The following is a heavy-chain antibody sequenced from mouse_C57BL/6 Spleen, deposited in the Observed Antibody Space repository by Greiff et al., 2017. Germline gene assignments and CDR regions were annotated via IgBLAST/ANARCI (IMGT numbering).Heavy chain of an antibody. Sequence: QVQLQQSGPELVKPGASVKISCKASGYAFSSSWMNWVKQRPGKGLEWIGRIYPGDGDTNYNGKFKGKATLTADKSSSTAYMQLSSLTSEDSAVYFCARSGYDGSDRYFDVWGTGTTVTVSS. CDR1: GYAFSSSW. V-gene: IGHV1-82*01. D-gene: IGHD1-1*01. CDR2: IYPGDGDT. J-gene: IGHJ1*03. CDR3: ARSGYDGSDRYFDV.